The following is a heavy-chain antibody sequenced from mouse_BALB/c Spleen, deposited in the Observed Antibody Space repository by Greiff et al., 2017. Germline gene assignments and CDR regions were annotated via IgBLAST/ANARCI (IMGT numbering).Heavy chain of an antibody. CDR1: GFTFSSYA. CDR2: ISSGGST. Sequence: EVKLVESGGGLVKPGGSLKLSCAASGFTFSSYAMSWVRQTPEKRLEWVASISSGGSTYYPDSVKGRFTISRDNARNILYLQMSSLRSEDTAMYYCARERYYGSGRYFDVWGAGTTVTVSS. V-gene: IGHV5-6-5*01. J-gene: IGHJ1*01. D-gene: IGHD1-1*01. CDR3: ARERYYGSGRYFDV.